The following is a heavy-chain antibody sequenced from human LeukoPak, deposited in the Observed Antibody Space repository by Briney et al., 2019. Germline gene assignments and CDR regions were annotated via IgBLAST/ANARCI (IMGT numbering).Heavy chain of an antibody. Sequence: SETLSLTCTVSGGSISSYYWSWIRQPPGKGLEWIGYIYYSGSTDYNPSLRSRVTMSVDTSKNQFSLKLNSVTAADTAVYYCARGDGIWGQGTMITVSS. V-gene: IGHV4-59*01. CDR3: ARGDGI. J-gene: IGHJ3*02. CDR1: GGSISSYY. CDR2: IYYSGST. D-gene: IGHD5-24*01.